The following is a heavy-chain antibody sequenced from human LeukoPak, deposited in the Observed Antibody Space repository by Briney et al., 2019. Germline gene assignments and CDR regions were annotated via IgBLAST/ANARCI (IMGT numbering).Heavy chain of an antibody. D-gene: IGHD3-10*01. CDR2: IYYSGST. CDR1: GGSISSYY. CDR3: ARGLWFGDENPPYFDY. V-gene: IGHV4-59*08. J-gene: IGHJ4*02. Sequence: SETLSLTCTVSGGSISSYYWSWIRQPPGKGLEWIGYIYYSGSTNYNPSLKSRVTISIDTSKNQFSLKLSPVTAADTAVYYCARGLWFGDENPPYFDYWGQGTLVTASS.